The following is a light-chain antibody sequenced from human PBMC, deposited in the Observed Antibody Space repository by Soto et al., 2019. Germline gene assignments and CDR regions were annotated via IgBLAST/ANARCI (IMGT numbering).Light chain of an antibody. CDR1: QSIASSY. J-gene: IGKJ4*01. V-gene: IGKV3-20*01. CDR2: RTF. CDR3: QQFSRPPLT. Sequence: EIVLTQSPGTLSLSPGERATLSCRASQSIASSYLAWYQQKPGQPPRLLLYRTFNRATGIPDRFSASGSGTDFTLTISRLEPEDCAVYFFQQFSRPPLTFGGGTKVEI.